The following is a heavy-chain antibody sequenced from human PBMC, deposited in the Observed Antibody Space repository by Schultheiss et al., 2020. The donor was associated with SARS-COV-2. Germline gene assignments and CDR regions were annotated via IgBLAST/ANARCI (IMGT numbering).Heavy chain of an antibody. CDR3: ARDDYSHWFDP. CDR1: GGSFSGYY. J-gene: IGHJ5*02. CDR2: INHSGST. Sequence: SETLSLTCAVYGGSFSGYYWSWIRQPPGKGLEWIGEINHSGSTNYNPSLKSRVTISVDKSKNQFSLKLSSVTAADTAVYYCARDDYSHWFDPWGQGTLVTVSS. D-gene: IGHD4-11*01. V-gene: IGHV4-34*01.